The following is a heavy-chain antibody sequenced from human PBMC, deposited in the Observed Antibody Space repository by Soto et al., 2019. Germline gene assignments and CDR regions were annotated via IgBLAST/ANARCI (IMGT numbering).Heavy chain of an antibody. D-gene: IGHD3-3*01. V-gene: IGHV4-59*12. Sequence: SETLSLTCTVSGGSMAGFYWSWIRQTPGRGLEFIGYIYSNGSTNYNPSLKSRVTISVDTSKNHFSLKLSSVTAADTAVYYCARTEDIFGVVITTNWFDPWGQGTLVTVSS. CDR3: ARTEDIFGVVITTNWFDP. CDR1: GGSMAGFY. CDR2: IYSNGST. J-gene: IGHJ5*02.